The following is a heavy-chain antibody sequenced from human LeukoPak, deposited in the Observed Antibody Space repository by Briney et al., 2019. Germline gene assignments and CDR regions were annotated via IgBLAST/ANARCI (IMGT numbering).Heavy chain of an antibody. CDR2: IYYSGST. CDR3: AGFDYGSGSYIRPLDY. D-gene: IGHD3-10*01. J-gene: IGHJ4*02. V-gene: IGHV4-59*08. CDR1: GGSISSYY. Sequence: PSETLSLTCTVSGGSISSYYWSWIRQPPGKGLEWIGYIYYSGSTNYNPSLKSRVTISVDTSKNQFSLKLSSVTAADTAVYYCAGFDYGSGSYIRPLDYWGQGTLVTVSS.